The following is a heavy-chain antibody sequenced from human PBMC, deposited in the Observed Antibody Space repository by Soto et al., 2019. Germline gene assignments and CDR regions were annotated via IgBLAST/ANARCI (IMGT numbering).Heavy chain of an antibody. CDR1: GDSISTIAYY. D-gene: IGHD2-15*01. Sequence: ETLSLTCTVSGDSISTIAYYWGWVRQPPGKGLEWVGTIYYTGSTYYNPPLESRVTMSLQTSKNQFSLNLTSVTAADTAVYYCARLGGVIAASDFDYWGQGALVTVSS. V-gene: IGHV4-39*01. CDR2: IYYTGST. J-gene: IGHJ4*02. CDR3: ARLGGVIAASDFDY.